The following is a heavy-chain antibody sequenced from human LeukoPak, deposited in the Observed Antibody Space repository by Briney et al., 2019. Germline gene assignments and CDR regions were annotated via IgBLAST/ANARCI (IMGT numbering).Heavy chain of an antibody. D-gene: IGHD3-3*01. Sequence: ASVKVSCKASGYTFTSYGIGWVRQAPGQGLEWMGWISPYNGNTNYAQKFQGRVTMTTDTSTSIAYMELRSLRSDDTAVYYCARGVLQPAYNWFDPWGQGTLVTVFS. CDR2: ISPYNGNT. CDR3: ARGVLQPAYNWFDP. CDR1: GYTFTSYG. V-gene: IGHV1-18*01. J-gene: IGHJ5*02.